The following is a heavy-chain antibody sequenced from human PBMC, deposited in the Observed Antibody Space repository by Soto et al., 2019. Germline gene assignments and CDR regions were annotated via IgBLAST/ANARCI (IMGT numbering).Heavy chain of an antibody. Sequence: SQTLSLTCVISGDSVSGNRAAWNWIRQSPSRGLEWLGRTYYRSKWYNDYAVSVKGRITINPDTSKNQLSLQLNSVTPEDTAVYYCARAPESRYSSSIDGCDVWGQGTMVTVSS. CDR2: TYYRSKWYN. D-gene: IGHD6-6*01. J-gene: IGHJ3*01. V-gene: IGHV6-1*01. CDR1: GDSVSGNRAA. CDR3: ARAPESRYSSSIDGCDV.